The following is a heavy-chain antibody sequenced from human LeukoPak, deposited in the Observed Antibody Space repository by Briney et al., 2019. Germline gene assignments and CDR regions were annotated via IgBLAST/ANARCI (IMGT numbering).Heavy chain of an antibody. Sequence: ASVKVSCKASGYTFTSYGISWVRQAPGQGLEWMGWLSAYNGNTNYAQKLQGRVTMTTDTSTSTAYMELRSLRSDDTAVYYCARDRPIMITFGGVIVRRPYYGMDVWGQGTTVTVSS. D-gene: IGHD3-16*02. CDR3: ARDRPIMITFGGVIVRRPYYGMDV. V-gene: IGHV1-18*01. CDR2: LSAYNGNT. CDR1: GYTFTSYG. J-gene: IGHJ6*02.